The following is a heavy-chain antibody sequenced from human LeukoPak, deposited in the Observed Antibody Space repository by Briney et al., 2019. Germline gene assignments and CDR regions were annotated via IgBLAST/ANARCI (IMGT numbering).Heavy chain of an antibody. CDR2: IIPIFGTA. D-gene: IGHD3-10*01. V-gene: IGHV1-69*05. J-gene: IGHJ4*02. CDR1: GGTFSSYA. Sequence: SVKVSCKASGGTFSSYAISGVRQAPGQGLEWMGRIIPIFGTANYAQKFQGRVTITTDESTSTAYMELSSLRSEDTAVYYCATGRYGSGSYYNYFYWGQGTLVTVSS. CDR3: ATGRYGSGSYYNYFY.